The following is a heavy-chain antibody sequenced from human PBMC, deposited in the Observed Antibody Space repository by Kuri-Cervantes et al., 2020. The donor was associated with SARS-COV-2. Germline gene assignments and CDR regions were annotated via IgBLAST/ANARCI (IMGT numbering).Heavy chain of an antibody. J-gene: IGHJ4*02. D-gene: IGHD3-10*01. CDR1: GFTFSSYA. Sequence: GESLKISCAASGFTFSSYAMHWVRQAPGKGLGWVAVISYDGSNKYYADSVKGRFTISRDNSKNTLYLQMNSLRAEDTAVHYCASDITMVRGAYFDYWGQGTLVTVSS. CDR3: ASDITMVRGAYFDY. CDR2: ISYDGSNK. V-gene: IGHV3-30-3*01.